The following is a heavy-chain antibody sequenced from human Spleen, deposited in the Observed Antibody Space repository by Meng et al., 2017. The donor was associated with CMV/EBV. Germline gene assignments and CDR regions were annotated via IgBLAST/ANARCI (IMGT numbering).Heavy chain of an antibody. V-gene: IGHV3-43*01. CDR2: ISWGGGGS. CDR3: AKDIGSGSTYGMDV. CDR1: RFTFDDYT. D-gene: IGHD3-10*01. Sequence: GESLKISCAASRFTFDDYTMHWVRQAPGKGLEWVSLISWGGGGSYYADSVKGRFTISRDNSKNSLYLQMNNLRTEDTALYYCAKDIGSGSTYGMDVWGQGTTVTVSS. J-gene: IGHJ6*02.